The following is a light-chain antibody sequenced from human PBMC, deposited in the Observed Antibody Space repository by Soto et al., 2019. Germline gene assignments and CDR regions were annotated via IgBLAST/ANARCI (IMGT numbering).Light chain of an antibody. Sequence: IRMTQSPSSLPASVGDRVTITCRASEAISSYLNWYQQSPGKAPKLLIYAASTLQSGVPSRFSGSGPGTDFTLTITSLQPEDFATYYCQQSYATPRTFGQGTKVDIK. V-gene: IGKV1-39*01. J-gene: IGKJ1*01. CDR1: EAISSY. CDR3: QQSYATPRT. CDR2: AAS.